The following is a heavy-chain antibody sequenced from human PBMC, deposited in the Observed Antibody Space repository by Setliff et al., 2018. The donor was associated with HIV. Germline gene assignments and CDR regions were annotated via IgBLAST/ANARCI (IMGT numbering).Heavy chain of an antibody. CDR3: ARSGGWWGHSNPNPFYYHMDL. Sequence: ASVKVSCKASAHTFTGYYVHWVRQAPGQGLEWMAWINPNTGGTQYAPMMQGRFKIDADKSTNTAYLDLRSLRSEDTAVYYCARSGGWWGHSNPNPFYYHMDLWGQGTTVTVSS. J-gene: IGHJ6*03. CDR2: INPNTGGT. V-gene: IGHV1-2*02. D-gene: IGHD3-16*01. CDR1: AHTFTGYY.